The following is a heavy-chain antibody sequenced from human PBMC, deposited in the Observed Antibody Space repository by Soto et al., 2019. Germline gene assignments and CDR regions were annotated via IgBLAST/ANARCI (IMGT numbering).Heavy chain of an antibody. D-gene: IGHD2-15*01. CDR3: ARDTYCSGGSCYSPLDY. V-gene: IGHV1-69*13. CDR1: GGTFSSYA. J-gene: IGHJ4*02. Sequence: SVKVSCKASGGTFSSYAISWVRQAPGQGLEWMGGIIPIFGTANYAQKFQGRVTITADESTSTAYMELSSLRSEDTAVYYCARDTYCSGGSCYSPLDYWGQGTLVTVSS. CDR2: IIPIFGTA.